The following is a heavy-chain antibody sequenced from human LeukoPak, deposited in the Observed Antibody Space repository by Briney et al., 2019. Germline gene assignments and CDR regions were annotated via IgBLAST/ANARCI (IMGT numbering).Heavy chain of an antibody. J-gene: IGHJ4*02. D-gene: IGHD6-13*01. CDR1: GGSFSGYY. V-gene: IGHV4-34*01. CDR3: ARSRSSSWSRPFDY. CDR2: INHSGST. Sequence: SETLSLTCAVYGGSFSGYYWSWIRQPPGKGLEWIGEINHSGSTNYNPSLKSRVTISVDTSKNQFSLKLSSVTAADTAVYYCARSRSSSWSRPFDYWGQGTLVTVSS.